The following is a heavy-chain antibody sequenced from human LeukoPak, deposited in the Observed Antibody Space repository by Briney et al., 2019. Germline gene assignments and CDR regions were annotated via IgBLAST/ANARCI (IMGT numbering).Heavy chain of an antibody. D-gene: IGHD1-26*01. V-gene: IGHV3-23*01. CDR2: FGNSA. Sequence: GGSLRLSCAASGSTFSRHAMSWVRQAPGKGLEWVSTFGNSAHYADSVKGRFTISRDNSKNTLYLQMNSLRADDTAVYYCANHGVYSGSYSMDVWGQGTTVIVSS. CDR3: ANHGVYSGSYSMDV. J-gene: IGHJ6*02. CDR1: GSTFSRHA.